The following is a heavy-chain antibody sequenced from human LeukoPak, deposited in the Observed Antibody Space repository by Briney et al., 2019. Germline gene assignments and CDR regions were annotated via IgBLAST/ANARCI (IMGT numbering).Heavy chain of an antibody. V-gene: IGHV4-34*01. CDR2: INHSGST. CDR1: GGSFSGYY. D-gene: IGHD5-12*01. J-gene: IGHJ5*02. CDR3: ARGLSGYDYRPDNWFDP. Sequence: TSETLSLTCAVYGGSFSGYYWSWIRQPPGKGLEWIGGINHSGSTNYNPSLKSRVTISVDTSKNQFSLKLSSVTAADTAVYYCARGLSGYDYRPDNWFDPWGQGTLVTVSS.